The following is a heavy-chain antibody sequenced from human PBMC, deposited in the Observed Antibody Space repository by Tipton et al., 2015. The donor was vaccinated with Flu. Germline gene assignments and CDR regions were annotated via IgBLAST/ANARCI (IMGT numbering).Heavy chain of an antibody. V-gene: IGHV4-38-2*02. CDR1: GYSISSGYY. D-gene: IGHD6-19*01. CDR2: IYHSGST. J-gene: IGHJ4*02. Sequence: PGLVKPSETLSLTCTVSGYSISSGYYWGWIRQPPGKGLEWIGSIYHSGSTYYNPSLKSRVTISVDTSKNQFSLKLSSVTAADTAVYYCAREGSGWGFDYWGQGTLVTVSS. CDR3: AREGSGWGFDY.